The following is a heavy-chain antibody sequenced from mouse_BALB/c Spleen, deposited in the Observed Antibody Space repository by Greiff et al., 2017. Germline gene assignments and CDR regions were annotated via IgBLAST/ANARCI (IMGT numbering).Heavy chain of an antibody. CDR3: ARGFTTAYYFDY. CDR1: GFNIKDTY. CDR2: IDPANGNT. J-gene: IGHJ2*01. D-gene: IGHD1-2*01. V-gene: IGHV14-3*02. Sequence: VQLQQSGAELVKPGASVKLSCTASGFNIKDTYMHWVKQRPEQGLEWIGRIDPANGNTKYDPKFQGKATITADTSSNTAYLQLSSLTSEDTAVYYCARGFTTAYYFDYWGQGTTLTVSS.